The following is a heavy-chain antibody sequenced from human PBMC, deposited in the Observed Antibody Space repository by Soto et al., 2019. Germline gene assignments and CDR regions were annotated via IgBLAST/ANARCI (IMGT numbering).Heavy chain of an antibody. V-gene: IGHV1-69*12. Sequence: QVQLVQSGAEVKKPGSSVKVSCKASGGTFSSYAISWVRQAPGQGLEWMGGIIPIFGTANYAQKFQGRVTITADEAASTADMGLSSLRSEDTAVYYCARVNCSGGSCYSGNWFDPWGQGTLVTVSS. CDR3: ARVNCSGGSCYSGNWFDP. CDR2: IIPIFGTA. CDR1: GGTFSSYA. J-gene: IGHJ5*02. D-gene: IGHD2-15*01.